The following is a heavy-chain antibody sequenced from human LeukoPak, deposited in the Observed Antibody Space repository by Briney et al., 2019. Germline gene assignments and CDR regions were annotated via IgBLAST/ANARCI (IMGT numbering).Heavy chain of an antibody. CDR2: INSNSGGT. CDR3: AIGVLRYFDWPNYYYYYMDV. CDR1: GYTFTGYH. Sequence: ASVKVSCKASGYTFTGYHIHWVRQAPGQGPEWMAWINSNSGGTKYAQKFQGRVTMTRDTSISTAYMELSSLRSEDTAVYYCAIGVLRYFDWPNYYYYYMDVWGKGTTVTVSS. D-gene: IGHD3-9*01. J-gene: IGHJ6*03. V-gene: IGHV1-2*02.